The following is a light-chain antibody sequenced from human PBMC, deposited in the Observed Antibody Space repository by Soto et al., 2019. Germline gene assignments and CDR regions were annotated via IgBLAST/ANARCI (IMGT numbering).Light chain of an antibody. Sequence: QSVLTQPPSVSAAPGQKVTISCSGSSSNIGNNYVSWYQQLPGTAPKLLIYDNNKRPSGIPDRFSGSKSGTSATLGITGLQTGDVADYYCATCDSNLRSYHVFGPVTKLTV. V-gene: IGLV1-51*01. J-gene: IGLJ1*01. CDR2: DNN. CDR1: SSNIGNNY. CDR3: ATCDSNLRSYHV.